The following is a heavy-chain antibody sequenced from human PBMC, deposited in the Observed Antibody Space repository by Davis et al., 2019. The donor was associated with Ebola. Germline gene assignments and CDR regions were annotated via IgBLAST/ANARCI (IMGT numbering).Heavy chain of an antibody. Sequence: GESLKIPCETPGFIFRNYVMSWVRQAPGKGLERVSTFGTGGDTYYADSVKGRFAISRDNSRGTLYLQMNSLRVEDSAIYYCVKDSSNIWFEIWGQGTLVTVSS. J-gene: IGHJ3*02. D-gene: IGHD2/OR15-2a*01. CDR2: FGTGGDT. CDR1: GFIFRNYV. V-gene: IGHV3-23*01. CDR3: VKDSSNIWFEI.